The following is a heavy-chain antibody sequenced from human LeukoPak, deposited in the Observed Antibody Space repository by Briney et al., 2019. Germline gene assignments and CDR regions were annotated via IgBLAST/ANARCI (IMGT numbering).Heavy chain of an antibody. Sequence: GGSLRLSCAASGFTLSSYRVNWVRQAPGKGLEWVSVIYSGGSTYYADSVKGRFTISRDNSKNTLYLQMNSLRAEDTAVYYCAYSSPFDSWGQGTLVTVSS. V-gene: IGHV3-53*01. CDR3: AYSSPFDS. D-gene: IGHD6-19*01. J-gene: IGHJ4*02. CDR2: IYSGGST. CDR1: GFTLSSYR.